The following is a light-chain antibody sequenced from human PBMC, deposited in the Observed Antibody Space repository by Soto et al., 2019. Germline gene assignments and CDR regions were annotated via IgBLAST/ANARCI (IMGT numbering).Light chain of an antibody. CDR2: GNS. J-gene: IGLJ3*02. Sequence: QSVLTQPPSVSGAPGQRVTISCTGSSSNIGACYDVYWYQQHPGTAPKLLIYGNSDRPSGVPDRFSGSKSGTSASLAITGLQAEDEADYYCRSYTSSLSIYVFGTGTKLTVL. CDR1: SSNIGACYD. V-gene: IGLV1-40*01. CDR3: RSYTSSLSIYV.